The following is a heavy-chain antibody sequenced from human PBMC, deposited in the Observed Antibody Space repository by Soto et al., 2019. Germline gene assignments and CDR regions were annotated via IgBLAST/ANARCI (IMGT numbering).Heavy chain of an antibody. CDR1: GFTFDDYA. J-gene: IGHJ6*02. CDR2: ISWDGGST. V-gene: IGHV3-43D*04. CDR3: AKDMLGRIAAAGTGYYYYGMDV. D-gene: IGHD6-13*01. Sequence: PGGSLRLSCAASGFTFDDYAMHWVRQAPGKGLEWVSLISWDGGSTYYADSVKGRFTISRDNSKNSLYLQMNSLRAEDTALYYCAKDMLGRIAAAGTGYYYYGMDVWGQGTTVTVSS.